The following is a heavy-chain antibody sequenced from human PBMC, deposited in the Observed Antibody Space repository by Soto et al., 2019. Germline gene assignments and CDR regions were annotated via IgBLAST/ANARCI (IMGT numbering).Heavy chain of an antibody. J-gene: IGHJ5*02. V-gene: IGHV4-30-4*01. CDR2: IYYSGST. CDR1: GGSISSGDYY. Sequence: QVQLQESGPGLVKPSQTLSLTCTVSGGSISSGDYYWSWIRQPPGKGLEWIGYIYYSGSTYYNPYLKSRVTVAVDTSKNQCTLKLSSVTAADTAVYYCATSTVTTNFDPWGQGTLVTVSS. D-gene: IGHD4-17*01. CDR3: ATSTVTTNFDP.